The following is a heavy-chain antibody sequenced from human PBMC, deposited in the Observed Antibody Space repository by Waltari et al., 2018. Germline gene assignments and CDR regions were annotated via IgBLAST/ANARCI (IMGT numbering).Heavy chain of an antibody. Sequence: QVQLVQSGAEVKKPGSSVKVSCKASGGTFSSYAISWVRPAPGQVLEWMGGIIPILGIANYAQKFQGRVTITADKSTSTAYMELSSLTSEDTAVYYCASYVYGSGEDYMDVWGKGTTVTVSS. D-gene: IGHD3-10*01. J-gene: IGHJ6*03. V-gene: IGHV1-69*10. CDR3: ASYVYGSGEDYMDV. CDR2: IIPILGIA. CDR1: GGTFSSYA.